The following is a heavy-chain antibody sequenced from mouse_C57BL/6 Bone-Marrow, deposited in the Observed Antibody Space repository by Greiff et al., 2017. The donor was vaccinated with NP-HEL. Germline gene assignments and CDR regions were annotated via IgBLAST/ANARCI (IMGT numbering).Heavy chain of an antibody. Sequence: DVKLVESGGGLVQPGGSLSLSCAASGFTFTDYYMSWVRQPPGKALEWLGFIRNKANGYTTEYSASVKGRFTISRDNSQSILYLQMNALRAEDSATYYCARYTLYYGKEGYWYFDVWGTGTTVTVSS. V-gene: IGHV7-3*01. D-gene: IGHD2-1*01. J-gene: IGHJ1*03. CDR3: ARYTLYYGKEGYWYFDV. CDR1: GFTFTDYY. CDR2: IRNKANGYTT.